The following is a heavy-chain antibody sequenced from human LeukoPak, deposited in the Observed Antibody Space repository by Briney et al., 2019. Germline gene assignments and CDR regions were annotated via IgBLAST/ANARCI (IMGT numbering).Heavy chain of an antibody. J-gene: IGHJ4*02. CDR2: INHSGST. Sequence: SSETLSLTCAVYGGSFSGYSWTWIRQPPGKGLEWIAEINHSGSTDYNPSLQSRVTTSVDTSKNQFSLKLSSVTAADTAVYYCARGGYDYVWGSAFDYWGQGMLVTVSS. CDR1: GGSFSGYS. D-gene: IGHD3-16*01. CDR3: ARGGYDYVWGSAFDY. V-gene: IGHV4-34*01.